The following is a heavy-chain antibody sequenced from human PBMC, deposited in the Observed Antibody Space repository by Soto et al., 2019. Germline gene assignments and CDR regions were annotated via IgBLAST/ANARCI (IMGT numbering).Heavy chain of an antibody. D-gene: IGHD3-22*01. Sequence: QVQLVESGGGVVQPGRSLRLSCAASGFTFSSYAMHWVRQAPGKGLEWVAVISDDGSNKYYADSVKGRFTISRDNSKNTLYLQMNSLRAEDTAVYYRARYPERRTMIVVVIGCYFDYWVQGTLVTVSS. CDR1: GFTFSSYA. V-gene: IGHV3-30-3*01. CDR2: ISDDGSNK. CDR3: ARYPERRTMIVVVIGCYFDY. J-gene: IGHJ4*02.